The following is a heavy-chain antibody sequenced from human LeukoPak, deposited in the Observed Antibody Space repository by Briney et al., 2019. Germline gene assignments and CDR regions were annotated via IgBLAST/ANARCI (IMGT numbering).Heavy chain of an antibody. CDR2: IIPILGIA. Sequence: SVKVSCKAFGGTFSSYAISWVRQAPGQGLEWMGRIIPILGIANYAQKFQGRVTITADKSTSTAYMELSSLRSEDTAVYYCARDRRRDYNVDFDYWGQGTLVTVSS. CDR1: GGTFSSYA. V-gene: IGHV1-69*04. CDR3: ARDRRRDYNVDFDY. D-gene: IGHD3-10*01. J-gene: IGHJ4*02.